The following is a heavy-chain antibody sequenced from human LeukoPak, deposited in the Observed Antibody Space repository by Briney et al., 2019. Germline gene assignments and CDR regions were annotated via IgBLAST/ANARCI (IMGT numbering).Heavy chain of an antibody. V-gene: IGHV4-39*01. J-gene: IGHJ4*02. CDR3: ASPVTGY. Sequence: SETLSLTCTVSGGSISSSTYYWGWIRQPPGKGLEWIGNIYYSGSTYYNPSLKSRVSISVDTSKNQFALKLSSVTAADTAVYYCASPVTGYWGQGTLVTVSS. CDR1: GGSISSSTYY. CDR2: IYYSGST.